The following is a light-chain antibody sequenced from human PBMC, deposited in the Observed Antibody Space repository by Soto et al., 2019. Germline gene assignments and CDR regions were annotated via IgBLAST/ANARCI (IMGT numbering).Light chain of an antibody. CDR3: QKYNSAPRT. V-gene: IGKV4-1*01. J-gene: IGKJ1*01. CDR2: WAS. CDR1: QSVLYSSNNKNY. Sequence: DIVMTQSPDSLAVSLGERATINCKSSQSVLYSSNNKNYLAWYQQKPGQPPKLLIYWASTRESGVPDRFSGSGSGTDFTLTISSLQPEDVATYYCQKYNSAPRTFGQGTKV.